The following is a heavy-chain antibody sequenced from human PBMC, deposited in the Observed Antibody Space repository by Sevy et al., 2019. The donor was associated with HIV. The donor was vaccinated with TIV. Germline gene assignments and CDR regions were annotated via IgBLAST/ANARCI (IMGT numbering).Heavy chain of an antibody. CDR1: GYTFTSYG. Sequence: ASVKVSCKASGYTFTSYGISWVRQAPGQGLEWMGWISAYNGNTNYAQKLQGRVTMTTDTSTSTAYMELRSLRSDDTAAYYCARGPSKTTVTTVDYWGQGTLVTVSS. CDR3: ARGPSKTTVTTVDY. V-gene: IGHV1-18*01. CDR2: ISAYNGNT. J-gene: IGHJ4*02. D-gene: IGHD4-17*01.